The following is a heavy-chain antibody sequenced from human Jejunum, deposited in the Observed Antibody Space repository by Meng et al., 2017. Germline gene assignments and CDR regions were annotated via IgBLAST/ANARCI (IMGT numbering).Heavy chain of an antibody. CDR3: AKSFRPRGVTAGLDY. CDR2: ISYDGSNK. D-gene: IGHD2-21*02. J-gene: IGHJ4*02. CDR1: GFSFRSYV. V-gene: IGHV3-30*01. Sequence: GEVVEAGGGVVPPWRSLRLSCAASGFSFRSYVMHWVRQAPGKGLEWVAVISYDGSNKYYADSVKGRVTISRDNSKNTLYLEMNSLRVEDTSIYYCAKSFRPRGVTAGLDYWGQGTLVTVSS.